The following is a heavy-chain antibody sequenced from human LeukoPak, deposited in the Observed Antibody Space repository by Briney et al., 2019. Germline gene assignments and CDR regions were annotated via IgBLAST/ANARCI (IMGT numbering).Heavy chain of an antibody. CDR2: ISYDGSNK. D-gene: IGHD4-17*01. CDR3: AREEGYGDYVGGDAFDI. J-gene: IGHJ3*02. Sequence: PGGSLRLSCVASGFTFSSYAMHWVRPAPGKGLEWVAVISYDGSNKYYADSVKGRFTISRDSSKNTLYLQMNSLRAEDTAVYYCAREEGYGDYVGGDAFDIWGQGTMVTVSS. CDR1: GFTFSSYA. V-gene: IGHV3-30-3*01.